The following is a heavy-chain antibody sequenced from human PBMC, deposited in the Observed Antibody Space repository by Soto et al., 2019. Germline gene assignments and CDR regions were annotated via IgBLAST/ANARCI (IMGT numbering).Heavy chain of an antibody. Sequence: PGGSLRLSCAASGFTFSTYWMTWVRQAPGKGLEWVANIKEDGSVGDYVDSVKGRFTISRDNARNSLYLQMNSLTAEDTAVYFCARDIPWGAFSLEYWGRGNLVTVS. CDR2: IKEDGSVG. V-gene: IGHV3-7*01. J-gene: IGHJ4*02. CDR1: GFTFSTYW. CDR3: ARDIPWGAFSLEY. D-gene: IGHD1-26*01.